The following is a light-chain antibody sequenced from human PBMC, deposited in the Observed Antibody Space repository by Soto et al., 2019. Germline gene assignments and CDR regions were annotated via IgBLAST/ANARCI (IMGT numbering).Light chain of an antibody. CDR2: TAS. V-gene: IGKV1-39*01. CDR3: QQSFKTPLT. Sequence: DIQMTQSPSSLSASVGDRVTITCRASQTISIFLNWYQHKPGKPPTLLIYTASSLQSGVPSRFSGSGSGTDFTLTISSLQPEDFATYYCQQSFKTPLTFAGGTKVEI. J-gene: IGKJ4*01. CDR1: QTISIF.